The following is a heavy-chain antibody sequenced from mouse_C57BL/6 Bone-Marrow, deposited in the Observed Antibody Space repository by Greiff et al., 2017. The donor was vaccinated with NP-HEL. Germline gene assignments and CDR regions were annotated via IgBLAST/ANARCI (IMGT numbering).Heavy chain of an antibody. D-gene: IGHD3-2*02. J-gene: IGHJ3*01. CDR1: GYAFTNYL. CDR2: INPGSSGT. Sequence: VQLQQSGAELVRPGTSVKVSCKASGYAFTNYLIEWVKQRPGQGLEWIGVINPGSSGTNYNEKFKGKATLTADKSSSTAYMQLSSLTSEDSAVYFCARSGGSSGLAWFAYWGQGTLVTVSA. CDR3: ARSGGSSGLAWFAY. V-gene: IGHV1-54*01.